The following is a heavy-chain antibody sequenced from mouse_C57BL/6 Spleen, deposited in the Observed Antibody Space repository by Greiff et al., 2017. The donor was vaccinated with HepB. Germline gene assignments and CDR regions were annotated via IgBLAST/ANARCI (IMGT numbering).Heavy chain of an antibody. CDR2: ISSGGDYI. Sequence: EVKLVESGEGLVKPGGSLKLSCAASGFTFSSYAMSWVRQTPEKRLEWVAYISSGGDYIYYADTVKGRFTISRDNARNTLYLQMSSLKSEDTAMYYCTRAGTTVVAHFDYWGQGTTLTVSS. CDR1: GFTFSSYA. D-gene: IGHD1-1*01. CDR3: TRAGTTVVAHFDY. V-gene: IGHV5-9-1*02. J-gene: IGHJ2*01.